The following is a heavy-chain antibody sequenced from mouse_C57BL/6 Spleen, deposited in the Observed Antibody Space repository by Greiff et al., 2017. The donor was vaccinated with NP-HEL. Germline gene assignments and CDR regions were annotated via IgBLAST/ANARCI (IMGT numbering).Heavy chain of an antibody. CDR2: ISSGSSTI. CDR3: ARGIYYGNYVDAMDY. D-gene: IGHD2-1*01. CDR1: GFTFSDYG. Sequence: EVQGVESGGGLVKPGGSLKLSCAASGFTFSDYGMHWVRQAPEKGLEWVAYISSGSSTIYYADTVKGRFTISRDNAKNTLFLQMTSLRSEDTAMYYCARGIYYGNYVDAMDYWGQGTSVTVSS. V-gene: IGHV5-17*01. J-gene: IGHJ4*01.